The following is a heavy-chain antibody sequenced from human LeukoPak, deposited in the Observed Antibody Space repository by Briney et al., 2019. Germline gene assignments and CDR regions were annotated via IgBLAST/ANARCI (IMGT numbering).Heavy chain of an antibody. D-gene: IGHD5-12*01. J-gene: IGHJ4*02. CDR1: GFTFSSYG. V-gene: IGHV3-33*01. Sequence: GGSLRLSCAASGFTFSSYGMHCVRQAPGKGLEWVAVIWYDGSNKYYADSVKGRFTISRDNSKNTLYLQMSSLRAEDTAVYYCARVPHRGVATIINFDYWGQGTLVTVSS. CDR3: ARVPHRGVATIINFDY. CDR2: IWYDGSNK.